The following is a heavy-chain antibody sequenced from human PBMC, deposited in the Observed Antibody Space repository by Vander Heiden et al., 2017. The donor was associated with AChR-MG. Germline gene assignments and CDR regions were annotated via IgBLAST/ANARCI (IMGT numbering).Heavy chain of an antibody. V-gene: IGHV1-46*03. CDR1: GYTFTSYY. CDR3: ARGYYDFWSARDYFDY. CDR2: INPSGGST. J-gene: IGHJ4*02. D-gene: IGHD3-3*01. Sequence: QVQLVQSGAEVKNPGASVKVSCKASGYTFTSYYMHWVRQATGQGLEWMGIINPSGGSTSYAQKFQGRVTMTRDTSTSTVYMELSSLRSEDTAVYYCARGYYDFWSARDYFDYWGQGTLVTVSS.